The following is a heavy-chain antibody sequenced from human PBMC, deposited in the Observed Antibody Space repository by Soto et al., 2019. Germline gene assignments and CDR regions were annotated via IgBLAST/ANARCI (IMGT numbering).Heavy chain of an antibody. D-gene: IGHD2-8*01. CDR3: ASSNGAFDI. CDR1: GGSITTSSYF. Sequence: SETLSLTCTVSGGSITTSSYFWSWIRQPPGKGLEWIGDIYYVGSTFYNPSLKSRVTISVDTSKNQFSLKLSSVTAADTAVYYCASSNGAFDIWGQGTMVTVSS. CDR2: IYYVGST. V-gene: IGHV4-39*01. J-gene: IGHJ3*02.